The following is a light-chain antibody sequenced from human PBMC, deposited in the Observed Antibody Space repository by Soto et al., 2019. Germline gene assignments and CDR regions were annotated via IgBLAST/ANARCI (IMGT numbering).Light chain of an antibody. J-gene: IGKJ2*01. Sequence: DIQMTQSPSTLSASVGDRVTITCRASQSISSWLAWYQQKPGKAPKLLIYDASSLQSGVTSRFSGSGSGTEFALTVSSLQPDDFAPYCCQQYNSYPYPFGQGTKLEIK. CDR1: QSISSW. V-gene: IGKV1-5*01. CDR2: DAS. CDR3: QQYNSYPYP.